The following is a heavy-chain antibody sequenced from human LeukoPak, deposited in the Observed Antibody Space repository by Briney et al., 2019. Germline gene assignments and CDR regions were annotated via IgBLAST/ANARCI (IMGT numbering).Heavy chain of an antibody. Sequence: QPGGSLRLSCAASGFTFSNYWMHWVRQAPGKGLVWVSRINTDGSSTSYVDSVKGRFTISRDNVKHSLYLQMNSLRAEDTALYYCVRDPGDSYGYGLAYWGQGTLVTVSS. V-gene: IGHV3-74*01. CDR1: GFTFSNYW. J-gene: IGHJ4*02. CDR2: INTDGSST. CDR3: VRDPGDSYGYGLAY. D-gene: IGHD5-18*01.